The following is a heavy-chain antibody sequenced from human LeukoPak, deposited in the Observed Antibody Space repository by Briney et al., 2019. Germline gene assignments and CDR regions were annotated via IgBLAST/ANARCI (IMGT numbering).Heavy chain of an antibody. CDR1: GFTFDEHA. J-gene: IGHJ4*02. CDR2: ISGDGANE. Sequence: GGSLRLSCAPSGFTFDEHAMHWVRHVPGRGLEWVSLISGDGANEYYADSVKGRFTISRDNSRSSLFLQLNSLRTEDTALYFCAKRSGAPSNFDYWGQGVLVTVP. CDR3: AKRSGAPSNFDY. D-gene: IGHD1-1*01. V-gene: IGHV3-43*02.